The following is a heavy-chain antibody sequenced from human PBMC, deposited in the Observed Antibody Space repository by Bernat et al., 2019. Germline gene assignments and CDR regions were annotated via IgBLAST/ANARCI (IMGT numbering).Heavy chain of an antibody. J-gene: IGHJ4*02. CDR3: ARASPSLVRGGVDY. Sequence: EVRLVESGGGLVQPGGSLRLSCAASGFTFSRYWMTWVRQAPGKGLEWVANIKQDEGEKYYVDSVRDRFTISRDNAKNSLFLQMNSLRVEDTAVYYCARASPSLVRGGVDYWGQGTLVTVSS. CDR2: IKQDEGEK. CDR1: GFTFSRYW. D-gene: IGHD3-10*01. V-gene: IGHV3-7*03.